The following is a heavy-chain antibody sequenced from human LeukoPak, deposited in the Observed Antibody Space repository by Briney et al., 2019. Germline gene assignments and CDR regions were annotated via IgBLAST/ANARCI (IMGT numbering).Heavy chain of an antibody. V-gene: IGHV3-30*02. J-gene: IGHJ4*02. CDR1: GFDLSRYG. D-gene: IGHD3-9*01. Sequence: GSLRLSCAASGFDLSRYGMHWVRQAPGKGLQWVAYIRYDGNMEDYEESVKGRFIISRDNSKSTLYLQMNSLRIEDTAVFYCAKKAPGDWVPLDSWGQGTLVTVSS. CDR3: AKKAPGDWVPLDS. CDR2: IRYDGNME.